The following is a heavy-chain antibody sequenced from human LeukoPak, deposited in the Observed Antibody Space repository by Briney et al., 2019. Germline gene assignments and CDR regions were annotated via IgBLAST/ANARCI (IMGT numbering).Heavy chain of an antibody. D-gene: IGHD2-15*01. V-gene: IGHV3-23*01. Sequence: PGGSLRLSCAASGFTFSSYAMSWVRQAPGKGLEWVSAISGSGGSTYYADSVKGRFTISRDNSKNTLYLQMNSLRAEDTAVYYCAKSASPYYCSGGSCYYDYWGQGTLVTVSS. CDR3: AKSASPYYCSGGSCYYDY. CDR1: GFTFSSYA. J-gene: IGHJ4*02. CDR2: ISGSGGST.